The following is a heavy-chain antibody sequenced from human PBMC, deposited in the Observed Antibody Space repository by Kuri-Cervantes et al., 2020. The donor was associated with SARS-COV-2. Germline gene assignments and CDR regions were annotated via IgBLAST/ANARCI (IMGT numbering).Heavy chain of an antibody. CDR2: IYYSGCT. CDR1: GGSISSSSYY. V-gene: IGHV4-39*01. J-gene: IGHJ4*02. Sequence: GSLRLSCTVSGGSISSSSYYWGWIRQPPGKGLEWIGSIYYSGCTYYNPSLKSRVTISVDTSKNQFSLKLSSVAAADTAVYYCATHDFWSGSTFDYWGQGTLVTVSS. D-gene: IGHD3-3*01. CDR3: ATHDFWSGSTFDY.